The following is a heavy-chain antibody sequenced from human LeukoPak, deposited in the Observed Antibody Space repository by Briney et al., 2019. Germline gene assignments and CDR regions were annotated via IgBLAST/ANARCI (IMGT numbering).Heavy chain of an antibody. CDR2: IYRNGNT. D-gene: IGHD4-11*01. J-gene: IGHJ4*02. CDR3: ARAYSRTPGDYYFDS. CDR1: GGSFSGYY. Sequence: SETLSLTCAVYGGSFSGYYWSWIRQPPGKGLEWIASIYRNGNTFYNPSLQSRVTISVDTSRNQISLQLGSATAADTAVYYCARAYSRTPGDYYFDSWGQGTVVTVSS. V-gene: IGHV4-34*01.